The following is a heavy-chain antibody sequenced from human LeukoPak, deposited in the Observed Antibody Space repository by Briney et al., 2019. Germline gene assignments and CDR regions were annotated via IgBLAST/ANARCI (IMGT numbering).Heavy chain of an antibody. CDR2: ISSGSRSI. D-gene: IGHD3-10*01. J-gene: IGHJ5*01. V-gene: IGHV3-21*06. CDR3: TAGEVWFAS. Sequence: GGSLRLSCAVSGFTFSTYSMTWVRQAPGKGLEWVSSISSGSRSIYYADSVEGRFTISRDNAKNSLYLQVSSLRAEDSAVYYCTAGEVWFASWGQGTLVTVSA. CDR1: GFTFSTYS.